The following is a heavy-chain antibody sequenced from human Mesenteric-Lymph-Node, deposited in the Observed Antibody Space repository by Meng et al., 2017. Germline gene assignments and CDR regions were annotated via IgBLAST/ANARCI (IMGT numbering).Heavy chain of an antibody. CDR3: ASESIAVAGTEWDDY. Sequence: ASVKVSCKASGYTFTGYYMHWVRQAPGQGLEWMGWINPNSGGTNYAQKFQGRVTMTRDTSISTAYMELSSLRSEDTAVYYCASESIAVAGTEWDDYWGQGTLVTVSS. CDR1: GYTFTGYY. CDR2: INPNSGGT. V-gene: IGHV1-2*02. J-gene: IGHJ4*02. D-gene: IGHD6-19*01.